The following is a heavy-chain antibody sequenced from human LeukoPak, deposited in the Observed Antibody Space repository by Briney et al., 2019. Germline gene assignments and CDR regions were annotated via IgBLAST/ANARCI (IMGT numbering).Heavy chain of an antibody. CDR2: IYYSGST. Sequence: PSETLSLTCTVSGGSISSYYWSWIRQPPGKGLEWIGYIYYSGSTNYNPSLKSRVTISADTSKNQFSLKLSSVTAADTAVYYCARAGQLGGIDYWGQGTLVAVSS. CDR3: ARAGQLGGIDY. V-gene: IGHV4-59*01. CDR1: GGSISSYY. J-gene: IGHJ4*02. D-gene: IGHD6-6*01.